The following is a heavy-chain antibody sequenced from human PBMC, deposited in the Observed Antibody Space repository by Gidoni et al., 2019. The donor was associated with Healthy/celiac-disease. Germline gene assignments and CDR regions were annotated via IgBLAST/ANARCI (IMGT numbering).Heavy chain of an antibody. V-gene: IGHV3-30-3*01. CDR1: GFTFSSYA. D-gene: IGHD6-13*01. J-gene: IGHJ5*02. CDR2: ISYDGSNK. Sequence: QVQLVESGGGVVQPGRSLRLSCAASGFTFSSYAMHWVRQAPGKGLEWVAVISYDGSNKYYADSVKGRFTISRDNSKNTLYLQMNSLRAEDTAVYYCAREGIAAAGRKKKLNWFDPWGQGTLVTVSS. CDR3: AREGIAAAGRKKKLNWFDP.